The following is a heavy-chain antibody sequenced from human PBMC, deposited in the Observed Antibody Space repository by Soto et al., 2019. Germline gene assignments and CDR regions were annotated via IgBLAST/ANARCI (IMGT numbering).Heavy chain of an antibody. CDR1: GYTFTSYG. V-gene: IGHV1-18*04. D-gene: IGHD3-10*01. J-gene: IGHJ5*02. CDR2: ISAYNGNT. CDR3: ARDLYYGSGSYRWFDP. Sequence: RASVKVSCKASGYTFTSYGISWVRQAPGQGLEWMGWISAYNGNTNYAQKLQGRVTMTTETSTSTAYMELRSLRSDDTAVYYCARDLYYGSGSYRWFDPWGQGTLVTVSS.